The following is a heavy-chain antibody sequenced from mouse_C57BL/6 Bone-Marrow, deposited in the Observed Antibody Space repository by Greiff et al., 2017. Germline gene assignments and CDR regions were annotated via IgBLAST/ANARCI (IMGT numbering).Heavy chain of an antibody. V-gene: IGHV1-31*01. D-gene: IGHD1-1*01. CDR3: ARETTVAPWYFDV. J-gene: IGHJ1*03. Sequence: VQLKESGPELVKPGASVKISCKASGYSFTGYYMHWVKQSHGHILDWIGYIYPYNGVSSYNQKFKGKATLTVDKSYSTAYMELRSLTSEDSAVYYCARETTVAPWYFDVWGTGTTVTVSS. CDR1: GYSFTGYY. CDR2: IYPYNGVS.